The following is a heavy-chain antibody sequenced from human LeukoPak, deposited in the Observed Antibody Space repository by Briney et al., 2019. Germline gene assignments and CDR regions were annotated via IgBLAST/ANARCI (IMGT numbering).Heavy chain of an antibody. CDR3: ARVPTYSGSYDAYFDY. Sequence: ASVRVSXKASGYTFTSYGISWVRQAPGQGLEWMGWISAYNGNTNYAQKLQGRVTMTTDTSTSTAYMELRSLRSDDTAVYYCARVPTYSGSYDAYFDYWGQGTLVTVSS. D-gene: IGHD1-26*01. CDR1: GYTFTSYG. J-gene: IGHJ4*02. CDR2: ISAYNGNT. V-gene: IGHV1-18*01.